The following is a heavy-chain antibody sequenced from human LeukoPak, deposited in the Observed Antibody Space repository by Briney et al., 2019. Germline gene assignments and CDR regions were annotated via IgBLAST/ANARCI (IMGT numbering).Heavy chain of an antibody. CDR1: GGSFSGYY. D-gene: IGHD3-22*01. Sequence: PSETLSLTCAVYGGSFSGYYWSWIRQPPGKGLEWIGEINHSGSTNYNPSLKSRVTISVDTSKNQFSLKLSSVTAADTGVYYCARHVKTYYYDSSGYGYYYYYMDVWGKGTTVTISS. J-gene: IGHJ6*03. V-gene: IGHV4-34*01. CDR2: INHSGST. CDR3: ARHVKTYYYDSSGYGYYYYYMDV.